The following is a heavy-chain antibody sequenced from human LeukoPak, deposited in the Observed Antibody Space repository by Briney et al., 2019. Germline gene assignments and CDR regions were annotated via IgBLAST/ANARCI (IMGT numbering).Heavy chain of an antibody. V-gene: IGHV3-23*01. CDR2: IRGSGDST. CDR1: GFTFSSHG. J-gene: IGHJ4*02. Sequence: GGSLRLSCGASGFTFSSHGMSWVRQAPGKGLEWVSGIRGSGDSTYYADSVKGRFIISRDNSKNTLYLQMNSLRAEDAAVYYCAHGTVYQLDYWGRGTLVAVSS. CDR3: AHGTVYQLDY. D-gene: IGHD2-2*01.